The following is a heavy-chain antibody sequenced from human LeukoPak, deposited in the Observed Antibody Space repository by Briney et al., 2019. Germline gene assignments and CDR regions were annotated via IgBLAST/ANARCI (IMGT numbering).Heavy chain of an antibody. CDR1: GFTFTTSA. Sequence: GGSLRLSCAASGFTFTTSAMHWVRQAPGKGLEWVAGISYDGNNKYYADSVKGRITISRDNSKNTLDLQMNTLRAEDTAVYYCAKDNGDYGFDYWGQGTLVTVSS. CDR2: ISYDGNNK. J-gene: IGHJ4*02. D-gene: IGHD4-17*01. CDR3: AKDNGDYGFDY. V-gene: IGHV3-30*18.